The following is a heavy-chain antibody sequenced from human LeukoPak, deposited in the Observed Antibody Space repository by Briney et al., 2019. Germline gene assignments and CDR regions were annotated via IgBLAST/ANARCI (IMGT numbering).Heavy chain of an antibody. CDR2: IGAYNGDT. J-gene: IGHJ4*02. CDR3: ARDSVAMSTIRDFGY. D-gene: IGHD5-24*01. CDR1: GYTFTSYG. Sequence: ASVKVSCKASGYTFTSYGFSWVRQAPGRGLEWMGWIGAYNGDTNYAQKLQGRVTMTTDTSTSTAYMELRSLRSDDTAVYYCARDSVAMSTIRDFGYWGQGTLVTVSS. V-gene: IGHV1-18*01.